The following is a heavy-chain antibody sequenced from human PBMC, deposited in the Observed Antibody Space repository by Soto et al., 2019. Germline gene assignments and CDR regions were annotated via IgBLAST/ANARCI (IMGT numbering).Heavy chain of an antibody. V-gene: IGHV4-59*01. CDR2: IYYSGST. Sequence: PSETLSLTCTVSGGSISSYYWSWIRQPPGKGLEWIGYIYYSGSTNYNPSLKSRVTISVDTPKNQFSLKLSSVTAADTAVYYCARVTLHATGYRPYFDYWGQGTLVTVS. CDR1: GGSISSYY. D-gene: IGHD3-9*01. J-gene: IGHJ4*02. CDR3: ARVTLHATGYRPYFDY.